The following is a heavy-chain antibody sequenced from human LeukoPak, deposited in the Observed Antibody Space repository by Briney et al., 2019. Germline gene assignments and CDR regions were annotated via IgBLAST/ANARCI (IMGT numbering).Heavy chain of an antibody. CDR2: ISYDGSNK. D-gene: IGHD6-19*01. V-gene: IGHV3-30-3*01. Sequence: GGSLRLSCAASGFTFSSYAMHWVRQAPGKGLEWVAVISYDGSNKYYADSVKGRFTISRDNSKNTLYLQMNSLRAEDTAVYYCAKDRTSIAVAAYDAIDIWGQGTMVPVSS. CDR1: GFTFSSYA. CDR3: AKDRTSIAVAAYDAIDI. J-gene: IGHJ3*02.